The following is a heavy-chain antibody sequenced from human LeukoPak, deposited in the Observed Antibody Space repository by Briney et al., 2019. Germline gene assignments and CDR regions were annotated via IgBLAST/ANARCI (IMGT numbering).Heavy chain of an antibody. J-gene: IGHJ4*02. Sequence: SETLSLTCTVSGGSISSSSYYWGWIRQPPGKGLEWIGSIYYSGSTYYSPSLKSRVTISVDTSKNQFSLKLSSVTAADTAVYYCARSIAVAAPDYWGQGTLVTVSS. D-gene: IGHD6-19*01. CDR2: IYYSGST. V-gene: IGHV4-39*01. CDR1: GGSISSSSYY. CDR3: ARSIAVAAPDY.